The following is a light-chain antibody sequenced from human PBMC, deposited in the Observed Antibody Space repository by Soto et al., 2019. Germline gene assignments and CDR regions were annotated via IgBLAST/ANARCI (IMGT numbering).Light chain of an antibody. CDR1: QTVLHSASNKNL. CDR3: QHYYSSPLT. Sequence: DTMITAFSASVAVCLLVRGHTNCRPKQTVLHSASNKNLFALYQQKPGQPPRLLISWASSRESGVPDRFSGSGSGTDFTLTISSLQAEDVAVYYCQHYYSSPLTFGGGTKV. J-gene: IGKJ4*01. V-gene: IGKV4-1*01. CDR2: WAS.